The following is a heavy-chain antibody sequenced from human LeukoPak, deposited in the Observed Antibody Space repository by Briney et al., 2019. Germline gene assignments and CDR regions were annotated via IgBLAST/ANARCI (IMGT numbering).Heavy chain of an antibody. Sequence: ASVKVSCKASGYTFTSYSMHWMRRAPGQRLEWMGWINAGSGYISYSQKFQGGVAISADTPASTAYMELSSLRSEDTAVYFCVRDRGGATTVYWGQGTLVTVSS. V-gene: IGHV1-3*01. CDR3: VRDRGGATTVY. CDR1: GYTFTSYS. J-gene: IGHJ4*02. CDR2: INAGSGYI. D-gene: IGHD1-26*01.